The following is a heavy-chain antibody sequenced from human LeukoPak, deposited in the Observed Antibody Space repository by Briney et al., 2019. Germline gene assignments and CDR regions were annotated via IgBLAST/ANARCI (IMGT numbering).Heavy chain of an antibody. CDR1: GGSISSGAYY. CDR3: ARLGLDRSVMIVGTAAFDI. V-gene: IGHV4-39*06. D-gene: IGHD3-22*01. Sequence: SETLSLTCTVSGGSISSGAYYWGWIRQPPGKGLEWIGTIHYSGKTYYNPSLKSRITISIDTSKKQFALKLSSVTAADTAVYYCARLGLDRSVMIVGTAAFDIWGQGTMVTVSS. J-gene: IGHJ3*02. CDR2: IHYSGKT.